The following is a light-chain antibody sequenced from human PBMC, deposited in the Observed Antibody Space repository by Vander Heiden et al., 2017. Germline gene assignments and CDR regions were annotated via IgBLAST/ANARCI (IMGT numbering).Light chain of an antibody. J-gene: IGLJ3*02. CDR2: SNN. CDR3: AVWDDSLSGWV. CDR1: SSNIGIDY. Sequence: QSVLTQPPSASGTSGQRVTISCSGSSSNIGIDYVFWYQHLPGTAPKLLIYSNNQRPSEVPDRFSGSKSGTSASLAISGLRSEDEADYYCAVWDDSLSGWVFGGGTKLTVL. V-gene: IGLV1-47*02.